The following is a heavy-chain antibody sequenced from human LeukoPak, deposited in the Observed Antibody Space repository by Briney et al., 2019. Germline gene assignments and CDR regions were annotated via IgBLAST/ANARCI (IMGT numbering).Heavy chain of an antibody. CDR3: ARGIWFGYYMDV. CDR1: GGSISSYY. V-gene: IGHV4-59*12. Sequence: PSETLSLTCTVSGGSISSYYWSWIRQPPGKGLEWIGYIYYSGSTYYNPSLKSRVTISVDTSKNQFSLKLSSVTAADTAVYYCARGIWFGYYMDVWGKGTTVTVSS. J-gene: IGHJ6*03. D-gene: IGHD3-10*01. CDR2: IYYSGST.